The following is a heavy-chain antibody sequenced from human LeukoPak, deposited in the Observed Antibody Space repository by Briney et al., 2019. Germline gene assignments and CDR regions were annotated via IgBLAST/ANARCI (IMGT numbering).Heavy chain of an antibody. Sequence: GGSLRLSCAASGFTFSSYAMSWVRQAPGKGLEWVSAISGSGGSTYYADSVKGRFTISRDNAKNSLYLQMNSLRAEDTAVYYCARREDIVVVVAATPFDYWGQGTLVTVSS. CDR3: ARREDIVVVVAATPFDY. V-gene: IGHV3-23*01. CDR1: GFTFSSYA. CDR2: ISGSGGST. D-gene: IGHD2-15*01. J-gene: IGHJ4*02.